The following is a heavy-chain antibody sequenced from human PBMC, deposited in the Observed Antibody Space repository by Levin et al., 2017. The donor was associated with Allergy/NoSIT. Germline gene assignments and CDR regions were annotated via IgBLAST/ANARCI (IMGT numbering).Heavy chain of an antibody. Sequence: ASVKVSCKASGYTFTSYEINWVRQATGQGLEWMGWMDPNSGNTDYAQNFQGRVTMTSNPSISTAYMELSSLISEDTALYYCARGGKYSGLDYWGQGTLVTVSS. CDR1: GYTFTSYE. J-gene: IGHJ4*02. D-gene: IGHD6-6*01. CDR2: MDPNSGNT. CDR3: ARGGKYSGLDY. V-gene: IGHV1-8*01.